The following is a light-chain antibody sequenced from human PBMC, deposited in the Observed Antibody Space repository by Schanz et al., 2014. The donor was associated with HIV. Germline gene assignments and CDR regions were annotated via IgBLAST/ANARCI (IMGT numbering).Light chain of an antibody. CDR2: DVN. CDR3: SSYTSTTTYV. J-gene: IGLJ1*01. Sequence: QSALTQPASVSGSPGQSIAISCTGTSSDVGGYNYVSWYQQHPNKAPKLIIYDVNNRPSGVSNRFSGSKSGNTASLTISGLQAEDEAEYYCSSYTSTTTYVFGTGTKLTVL. V-gene: IGLV2-14*03. CDR1: SSDVGGYNY.